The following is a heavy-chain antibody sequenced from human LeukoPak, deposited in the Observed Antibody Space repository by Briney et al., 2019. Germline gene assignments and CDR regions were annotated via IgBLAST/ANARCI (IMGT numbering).Heavy chain of an antibody. CDR1: GGSISSYY. Sequence: PSETLSLTCTVSGGSISSYYWSWIRQPPGKGLEWIGDIYYSGSTNYNPSLKSRVTMSVDTSKNQFSLKLSSVTAADTAVYYCARDSEWELLWGGDNWFDPWGQGTLVTVSS. CDR3: ARDSEWELLWGGDNWFDP. D-gene: IGHD1-26*01. V-gene: IGHV4-59*12. CDR2: IYYSGST. J-gene: IGHJ5*02.